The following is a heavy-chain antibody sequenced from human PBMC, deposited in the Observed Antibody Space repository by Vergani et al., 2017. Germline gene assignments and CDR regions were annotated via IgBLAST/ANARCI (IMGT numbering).Heavy chain of an antibody. J-gene: IGHJ4*02. Sequence: QVQLQQWGAGLLKPSETLSLTCAVYGGSFSGYYWSWIRQPPGKGLEWIGEINHSGSTNYNPSLKSRVTISVDTSKNQFSLKLSSVTAADTAVYYCARGKISGYARRGYYFDYWGQGTLVTVSS. V-gene: IGHV4-34*01. CDR1: GGSFSGYY. D-gene: IGHD5-12*01. CDR3: ARGKISGYARRGYYFDY. CDR2: INHSGST.